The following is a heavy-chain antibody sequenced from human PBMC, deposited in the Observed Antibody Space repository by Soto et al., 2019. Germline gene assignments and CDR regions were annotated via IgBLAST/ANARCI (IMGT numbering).Heavy chain of an antibody. D-gene: IGHD2-15*01. CDR2: INPNTGAT. V-gene: IGHV1-2*02. CDR3: AKGVYLIYCRCVTCYPIAS. CDR1: GYIFTDYY. J-gene: IGHJ4*02. Sequence: ASVKVSCKNSGYIFTDYYLHWVRQARGQGLEWMGWINPNTGATNYAQKFHGRVSMTRDTSSSTAYLDLSRLTSDDTAVYYCAKGVYLIYCRCVTCYPIASWGQASLIRVSX.